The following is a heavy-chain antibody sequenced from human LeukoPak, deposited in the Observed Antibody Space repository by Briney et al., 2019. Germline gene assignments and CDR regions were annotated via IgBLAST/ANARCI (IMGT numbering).Heavy chain of an antibody. Sequence: GGSLRLSCAASGFTFSSYGMRWVRQAPGKGLEWGAVISYNGSNKYYDDAVKGRFTIYRDNSKNTLYLQMNSLRAEDTAVYYCAKPSITIFGVVINHFDYWGQGTLVTVSS. V-gene: IGHV3-30*18. D-gene: IGHD3-3*01. CDR2: ISYNGSNK. CDR3: AKPSITIFGVVINHFDY. CDR1: GFTFSSYG. J-gene: IGHJ4*02.